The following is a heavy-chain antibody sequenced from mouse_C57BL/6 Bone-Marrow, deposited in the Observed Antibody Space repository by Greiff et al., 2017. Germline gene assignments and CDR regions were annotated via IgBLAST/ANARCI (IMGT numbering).Heavy chain of an antibody. V-gene: IGHV5-9*01. CDR3: ASRTHWYFDV. CDR1: GFTFSSYT. Sequence: EVQLVESGGGLVKPGGSLKLSCAASGFTFSSYTMSWVRQTPEKRLEWVATISGGGGNTYYPDSVKGRFTISRDNAKNTLYLQMSSLRSEDTALYYCASRTHWYFDVWGTGTTVTVSS. J-gene: IGHJ1*03. CDR2: ISGGGGNT.